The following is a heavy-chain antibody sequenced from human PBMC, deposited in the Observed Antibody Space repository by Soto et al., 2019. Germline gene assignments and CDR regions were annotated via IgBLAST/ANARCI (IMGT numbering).Heavy chain of an antibody. J-gene: IGHJ4*02. CDR2: SSPDGGRP. V-gene: IGHV1-46*01. Sequence: SVKVSCPASGYTFTTYYMHWVRQAPGQGLEWMGISSPDGGRPSCAQKFQGRVTMTRDTSTSTVYMELSSLRSEDTAVYYCATRDPGHYWGQGTLVTVSS. CDR1: GYTFTTYY. CDR3: ATRDPGHY.